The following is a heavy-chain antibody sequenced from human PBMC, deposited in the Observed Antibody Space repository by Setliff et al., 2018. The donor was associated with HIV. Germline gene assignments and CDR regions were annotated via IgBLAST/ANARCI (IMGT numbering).Heavy chain of an antibody. D-gene: IGHD4-17*01. CDR2: IIPIFGTR. CDR1: GGTFSSYG. J-gene: IGHJ3*02. CDR3: AGFDHYGDYGRIGDAFDI. Sequence: SVKVSCKASGGTFSSYGISWVRQAPGQGLEWIGGIIPIFGTRNYAQKFQGRVTITADELTSTAYMELSSLRAEDTAVYYCAGFDHYGDYGRIGDAFDIWGQGTMVTVSS. V-gene: IGHV1-69*13.